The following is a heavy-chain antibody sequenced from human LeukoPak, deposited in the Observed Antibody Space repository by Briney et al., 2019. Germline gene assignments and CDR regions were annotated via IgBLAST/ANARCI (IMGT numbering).Heavy chain of an antibody. CDR1: GFTFSSYG. CDR2: MRYDGTEK. Sequence: GGSLRLSCAASGFTFSSYGMHWVRQAPGKGLEWVATMRYDGTEKHYAEFLTGRFTVSRDNSKNTLYLEMNSLRAEDTAVYYCARGHNSFDQWGQGTLVTVSS. V-gene: IGHV3-30*02. CDR3: ARGHNSFDQ. D-gene: IGHD5-24*01. J-gene: IGHJ4*02.